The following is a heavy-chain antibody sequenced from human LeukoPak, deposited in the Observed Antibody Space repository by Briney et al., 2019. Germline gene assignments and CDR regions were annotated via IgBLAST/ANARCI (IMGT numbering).Heavy chain of an antibody. Sequence: GGSLRLSCAASGFTVSSNYISWVRQAPGKGLEWVSVIYSGGSTYYADSVKGRFTISRDNSKNTLYLQMNSLRAEDTAVYYCARDPSLPYCSGGSCYSHYYYYGMDVWGQGTTVTVSS. CDR2: IYSGGST. J-gene: IGHJ6*02. CDR1: GFTVSSNY. CDR3: ARDPSLPYCSGGSCYSHYYYYGMDV. V-gene: IGHV3-53*01. D-gene: IGHD2-15*01.